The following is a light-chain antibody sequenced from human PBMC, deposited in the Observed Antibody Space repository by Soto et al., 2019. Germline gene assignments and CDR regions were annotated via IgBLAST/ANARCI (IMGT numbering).Light chain of an antibody. CDR3: AAWDDSLSGVV. CDR1: SSNIGSNY. J-gene: IGLJ2*01. CDR2: RNS. V-gene: IGLV1-47*01. Sequence: QSVLTQPPSASGTPGQRVTISCSGSSSNIGSNYVYWYQQLPGTVPQLLIYRNSERPSGVPDRFSGSKSGTSASLAISGLRSEDDADDYCAAWDDSLSGVVFGGGTKLTVL.